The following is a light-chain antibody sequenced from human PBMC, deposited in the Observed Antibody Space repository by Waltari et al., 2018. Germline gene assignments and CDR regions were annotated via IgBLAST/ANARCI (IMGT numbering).Light chain of an antibody. Sequence: DIQMTQSPSSLSASVGDRVTITCRASQSISSYLNWYQQKPGKAPKLLIHAASSLQSGVPSRFRGSGSGTDFTLTISSLQPEDFATYYCQQSYSTPYTFGQGTKLEIK. CDR3: QQSYSTPYT. CDR2: AAS. CDR1: QSISSY. J-gene: IGKJ2*01. V-gene: IGKV1-39*01.